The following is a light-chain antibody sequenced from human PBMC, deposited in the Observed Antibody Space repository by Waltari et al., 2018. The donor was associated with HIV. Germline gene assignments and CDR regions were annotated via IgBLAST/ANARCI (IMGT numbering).Light chain of an antibody. CDR1: QSLLHSNGYNY. J-gene: IGKJ4*01. V-gene: IGKV2-28*01. CDR3: MQPLQLPLT. Sequence: EIVMTQSPLSLPVTPGEPASFSCRSSQSLLHSNGYNYLDWYLQRPGQSPQLLIYLGSTRASGVPDRCSGSGSGTDFTLTSSRVEAEDVGVDYCMQPLQLPLTFGGGTKVEIK. CDR2: LGS.